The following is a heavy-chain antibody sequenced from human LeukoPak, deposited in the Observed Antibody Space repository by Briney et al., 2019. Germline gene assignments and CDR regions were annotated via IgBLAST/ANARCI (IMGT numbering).Heavy chain of an antibody. Sequence: ASVKVSCKASGYSFTDYYIHWVRQAPGQGLEWMGWINPNSGGTNYAQKFQGRVTMTRDTSINTAYMELSRLRSDDTAVYYSARFGPFGVVPLGFDPWGQGTLVTVSS. CDR3: ARFGPFGVVPLGFDP. CDR1: GYSFTDYY. J-gene: IGHJ5*02. V-gene: IGHV1-2*02. CDR2: INPNSGGT. D-gene: IGHD3-3*01.